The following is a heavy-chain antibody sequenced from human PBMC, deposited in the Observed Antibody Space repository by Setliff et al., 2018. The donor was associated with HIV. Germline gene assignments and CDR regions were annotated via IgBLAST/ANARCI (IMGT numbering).Heavy chain of an antibody. D-gene: IGHD2-15*01. CDR1: GFTFSSYS. V-gene: IGHV3-21*01. CDR3: AKDVCSGAYCYAY. CDR2: ISSSSSYI. J-gene: IGHJ1*01. Sequence: PGWSLRLSCAASGFTFSSYSMNWVRQAPGQGLEWVSSISSSSSYIYYADSVKGRVTISRDNVKNSLYLQMNRLRAEDTAVYYCAKDVCSGAYCYAYWGQGALVTVSS.